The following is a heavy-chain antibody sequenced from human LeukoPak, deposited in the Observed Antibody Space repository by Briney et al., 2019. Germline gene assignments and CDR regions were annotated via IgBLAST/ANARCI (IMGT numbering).Heavy chain of an antibody. CDR3: ARGGYGTRYGMDV. Sequence: SETLSLTCTVSGSSISSYYWSWIRQPPGEGLEWIGYIYYSGSTNYNPSLKSRVTISVDTSKNQFSLKLSSVTAADTAVYYCARGGYGTRYGMDVWGQGTTVTVSS. D-gene: IGHD1-1*01. J-gene: IGHJ6*02. CDR1: GSSISSYY. CDR2: IYYSGST. V-gene: IGHV4-59*01.